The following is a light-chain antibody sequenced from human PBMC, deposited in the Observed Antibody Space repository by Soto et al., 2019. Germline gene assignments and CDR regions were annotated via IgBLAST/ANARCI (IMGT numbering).Light chain of an antibody. CDR1: SSDVVTYNL. J-gene: IGLJ1*01. CDR2: EGT. Sequence: QSALTQPASVSGSPGQSISISCTGTSSDVVTYNLVSWYQQHPGKAPTVLIYEGTKRPSGVSNRFSGSKSGNTASLTISGLQTEDEADYYCYSFAGSTTFYYVFGHGTKVTVL. CDR3: YSFAGSTTFYYV. V-gene: IGLV2-23*03.